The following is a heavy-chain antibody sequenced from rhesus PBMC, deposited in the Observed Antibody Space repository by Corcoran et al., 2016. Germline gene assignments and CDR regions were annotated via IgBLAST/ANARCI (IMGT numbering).Heavy chain of an antibody. D-gene: IGHD3-34*01. CDR1: GYSISSGYD. V-gene: IGHV4-76*01. CDR2: IYGSSGST. J-gene: IGHJ4*01. CDR3: ARERGDYYAYYFDY. Sequence: QVQLQESGPGVVKPSETLSLTCAVSGYSISSGYDWSWIRQPPGKGLEWIWYIYGSSGSTNYNPSLKNRVTISKDPSKNQFSRKLSSVPAADTAVYYCARERGDYYAYYFDYWGQGVLVTVSS.